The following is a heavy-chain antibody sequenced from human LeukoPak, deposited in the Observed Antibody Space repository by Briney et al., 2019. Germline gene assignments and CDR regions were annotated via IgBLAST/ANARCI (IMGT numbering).Heavy chain of an antibody. D-gene: IGHD6-19*01. CDR1: GGSFSGYY. V-gene: IGHV4-34*01. CDR3: ALFSGWYNY. J-gene: IGHJ4*02. Sequence: SETLSLTCVVYGGSFSGYYWSWIRQPPGKGLEWIGEINHSGSTNYNPSLKSRVTISVDTSKNQFSLKLSSVTAADTAVYYCALFSGWYNYWGQGTLVTVSS. CDR2: INHSGST.